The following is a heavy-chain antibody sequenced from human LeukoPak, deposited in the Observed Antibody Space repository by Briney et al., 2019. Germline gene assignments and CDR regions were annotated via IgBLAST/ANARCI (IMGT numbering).Heavy chain of an antibody. J-gene: IGHJ4*02. D-gene: IGHD3-3*01. Sequence: ASVKVSCKASGYTFTSYAMNWVRQAPGQGLEWMGWINTNTGNPTYAQGFTGRFVFSLDTSVSTAYLQISSLKAEDTAVYYCARGLRPDFWSGYYDYWGQGTLVTVSS. CDR1: GYTFTSYA. CDR3: ARGLRPDFWSGYYDY. V-gene: IGHV7-4-1*02. CDR2: INTNTGNP.